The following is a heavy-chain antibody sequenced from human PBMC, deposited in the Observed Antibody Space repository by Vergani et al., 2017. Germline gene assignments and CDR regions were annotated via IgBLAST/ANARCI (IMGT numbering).Heavy chain of an antibody. J-gene: IGHJ5*02. CDR2: TWYDGNNK. Sequence: QVQLVESGGGVVQPGRSLRLSCAASGFTFNQYGMHWVRQAPGKGLEWVAVTWYDGNNKQYADSVKGRFTISRDNYKSTMYLQMNSLRDEDTGVYYCARDLRLLYNRFDPWGPGTLVTVSS. CDR3: ARDLRLLYNRFDP. CDR1: GFTFNQYG. V-gene: IGHV3-33*01. D-gene: IGHD1-14*01.